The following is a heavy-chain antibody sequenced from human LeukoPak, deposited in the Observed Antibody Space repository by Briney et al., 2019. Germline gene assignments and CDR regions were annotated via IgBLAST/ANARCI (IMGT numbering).Heavy chain of an antibody. CDR3: VRHLGPAQIHSYFGY. CDR1: GGSISSSSYY. D-gene: IGHD2-2*01. CDR2: FYYSGST. Sequence: SETLSLTCTVSGGSISSSSYYWGWIRQAPGKGLEWIGTFYYSGSTYYNSSLKSRVTISVDTSKNQFSLKLRSVTAADTAVYYCVRHLGPAQIHSYFGYWGQGTLVTVSS. J-gene: IGHJ4*02. V-gene: IGHV4-39*01.